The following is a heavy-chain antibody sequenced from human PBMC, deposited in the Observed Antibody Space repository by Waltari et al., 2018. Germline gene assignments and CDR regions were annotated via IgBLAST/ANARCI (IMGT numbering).Heavy chain of an antibody. CDR1: GASITSYY. V-gene: IGHV4-59*01. CDR3: ARERSWFDP. CDR2: ISYSGRT. J-gene: IGHJ5*02. Sequence: QVQLQESGPGLVKPSETLSLTCTVSGASITSYYWSWIRQSPGKGLEWIGDISYSGRTDYGLSLKSRITISLDTSKNQFSLKLTSVTAADTAVYYCARERSWFDPWGPGTLVTVSS.